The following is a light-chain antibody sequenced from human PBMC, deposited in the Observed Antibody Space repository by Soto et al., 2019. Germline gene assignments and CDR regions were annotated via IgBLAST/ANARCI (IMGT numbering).Light chain of an antibody. Sequence: EIVLTQSPATLSSSPGERATLSCRTSQSVTTSYLAWYQQKPGQAPRLLLYGASTRATGIPVRFSGSGFGTEFTLTISSLQSEDFAVYYCQQYKNWPLFGQGTRLEIK. V-gene: IGKV3-15*01. CDR1: QSVTTSY. CDR2: GAS. CDR3: QQYKNWPL. J-gene: IGKJ5*01.